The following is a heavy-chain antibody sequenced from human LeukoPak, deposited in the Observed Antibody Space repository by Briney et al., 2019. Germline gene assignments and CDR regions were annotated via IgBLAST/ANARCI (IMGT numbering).Heavy chain of an antibody. CDR2: INHSGST. V-gene: IGHV4-34*01. CDR3: ARGIYYDILTAYDNYYYYYMDV. CDR1: GGSFSGYY. D-gene: IGHD3-9*01. J-gene: IGHJ6*03. Sequence: SETLSLTCAVYGGSFSGYYWSWIRQPPGKGLEWMGEINHSGSTNYNPSLKSRVSISVDTSKKQFSLKVTSVTAADTAVYYCARGIYYDILTAYDNYYYYYMDVWGKGTTVTISS.